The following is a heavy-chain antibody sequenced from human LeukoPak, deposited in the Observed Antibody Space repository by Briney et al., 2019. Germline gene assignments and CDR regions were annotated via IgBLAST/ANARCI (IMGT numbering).Heavy chain of an antibody. Sequence: ASGKVFCKASGYTFTSYDINWVRQATGQGLEWMGWMNPNRGNTGYSQKFQGRVTMTRNTSITTAYMELSSLRSEDTAVYYCARAGGTGPGNRHFQHWGQGTLVTVSS. CDR1: GYTFTSYD. J-gene: IGHJ1*01. CDR3: ARAGGTGPGNRHFQH. CDR2: MNPNRGNT. V-gene: IGHV1-8*01. D-gene: IGHD2-8*02.